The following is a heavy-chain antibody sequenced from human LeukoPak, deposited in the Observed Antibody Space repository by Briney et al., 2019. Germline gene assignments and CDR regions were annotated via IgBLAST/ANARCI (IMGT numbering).Heavy chain of an antibody. CDR3: AKRGQRGYNVYNWFDP. CDR1: GFTFSSYT. V-gene: IGHV3-21*01. D-gene: IGHD5-24*01. CDR2: ISASSSYI. Sequence: GGSLRLSCAASGFTFSSYTMNWVRQAPGKGLEWVSSISASSSYIYYSDSVKGRFTISRDNAKNSFYLQMNSLRAEDTAVYYCAKRGQRGYNVYNWFDPWGQGTLVTVSS. J-gene: IGHJ5*02.